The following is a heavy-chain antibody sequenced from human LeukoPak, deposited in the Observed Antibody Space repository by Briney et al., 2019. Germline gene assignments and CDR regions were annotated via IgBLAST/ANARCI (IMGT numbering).Heavy chain of an antibody. CDR3: ARALDYGGNSVGIDY. Sequence: SETLSLTCTVSGYSISSGYYWGWIRPPPGKGLEWIGSIYHSGSTYYNPSLKSRVTISVDTSKNQFSLKLSSVTAADTAVYYCARALDYGGNSVGIDYWGQGTLVTVSS. D-gene: IGHD4-23*01. CDR2: IYHSGST. CDR1: GYSISSGYY. V-gene: IGHV4-38-2*02. J-gene: IGHJ4*02.